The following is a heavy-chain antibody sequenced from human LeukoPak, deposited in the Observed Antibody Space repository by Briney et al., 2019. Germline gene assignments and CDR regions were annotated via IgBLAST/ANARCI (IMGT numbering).Heavy chain of an antibody. CDR1: GFTFSSYA. Sequence: GGSLRLSCAASGFTFSSYAMHWVRQAPGKGLEWVAVISYDGSNKYYADSVKGRFTISRDNSKNTLYLQMNSLRAEDTAVYYCASLYSSTKYYFDYWGQGTLVTVSS. J-gene: IGHJ4*02. D-gene: IGHD6-19*01. V-gene: IGHV3-30-3*01. CDR2: ISYDGSNK. CDR3: ASLYSSTKYYFDY.